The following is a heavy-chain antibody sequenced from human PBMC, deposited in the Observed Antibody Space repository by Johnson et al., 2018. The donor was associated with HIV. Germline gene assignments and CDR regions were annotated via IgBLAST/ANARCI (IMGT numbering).Heavy chain of an antibody. CDR2: IKHDGREK. D-gene: IGHD3-10*01. CDR3: AKAPYGSGIRPGAFDI. J-gene: IGHJ3*02. CDR1: GFPFSSYW. Sequence: VQLVESGGGLVQPGGSLRLSCAASGFPFSSYWMSWVRQAPGKGLEWVANIKHDGREKYYAVSLKGRFTISRDNSKTTLYLQMNSLRAEDTAVYYCAKAPYGSGIRPGAFDIWGQGTMVTVSS. V-gene: IGHV3-7*01.